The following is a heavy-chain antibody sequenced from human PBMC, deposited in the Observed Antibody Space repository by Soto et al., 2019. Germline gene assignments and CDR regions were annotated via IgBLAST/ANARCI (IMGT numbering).Heavy chain of an antibody. J-gene: IGHJ6*03. V-gene: IGHV4-39*01. CDR2: IYYSGST. D-gene: IGHD6-13*01. CDR1: GGSISSSSYY. CDR3: ARLPGLGSSWRYYYYMDV. Sequence: QLQLQESGPGLVKPSETLSLTCTVSGGSISSSSYYWGWIRQPPGKGLEWIGSIYYSGSTYYNPSLKSRVTISVDTSKNQFSLKLSSVTAADTAVYYCARLPGLGSSWRYYYYMDVWGKGTTVTVSS.